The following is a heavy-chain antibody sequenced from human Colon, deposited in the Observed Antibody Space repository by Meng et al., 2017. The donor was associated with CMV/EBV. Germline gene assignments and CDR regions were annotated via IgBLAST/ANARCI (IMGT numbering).Heavy chain of an antibody. CDR1: GYTFTSYG. V-gene: IGHV1-2*02. J-gene: IGHJ4*02. Sequence: ASVKVSCKASGYTFTSYGISWVRQAPGQGLEWMGWINPNSGGTNYVQKFQGRVTMTRDTSISTAYMELSRLRSDDTAVYYCARDFSSGWRDFDYWGQGTLVTVSS. D-gene: IGHD6-19*01. CDR3: ARDFSSGWRDFDY. CDR2: INPNSGGT.